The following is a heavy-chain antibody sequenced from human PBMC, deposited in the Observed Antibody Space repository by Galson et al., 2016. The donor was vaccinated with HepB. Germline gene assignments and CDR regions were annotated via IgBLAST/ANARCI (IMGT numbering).Heavy chain of an antibody. CDR2: IYNSGNI. V-gene: IGHV4-31*03. J-gene: IGHJ6*04. CDR3: ARNIGLQGDV. D-gene: IGHD4-11*01. Sequence: TLSLTCTVSGGSISSDTYYWSWIRQHPGKGLEWIGYIYNSGNIYYNPSLKTRLTISVDTSKNQFSLKLSSVTAADTAVYFCARNIGLQGDVWGKGTTVTVSS. CDR1: GGSISSDTYY.